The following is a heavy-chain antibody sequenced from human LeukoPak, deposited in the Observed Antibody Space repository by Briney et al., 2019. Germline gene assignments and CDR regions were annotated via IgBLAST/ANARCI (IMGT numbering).Heavy chain of an antibody. D-gene: IGHD2-2*01. CDR3: AIYCSSINPMDV. CDR1: GFTFSSYS. CDR2: ISSSSSYI. J-gene: IGHJ6*02. Sequence: GGSLRLSCTASGFTFSSYSMNWVRRAPGKGLEWVASISSSSSYIYYADSMKGRFTISRDNPKNSLYLQMNSIRAKDTAVYYCAIYCSSINPMDVWGQGTTVTVSS. V-gene: IGHV3-21*01.